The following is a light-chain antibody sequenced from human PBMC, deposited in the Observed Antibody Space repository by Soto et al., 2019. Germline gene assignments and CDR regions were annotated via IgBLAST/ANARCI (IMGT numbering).Light chain of an antibody. V-gene: IGLV2-14*01. J-gene: IGLJ1*01. CDR3: GSWDSSLSAYV. Sequence: QSALTQPASVSGSPGQSITISCTGTISDIGGYNFISWYQHHPGKAPKLVIYDVNNRPSGIPDRFSGSKSGTSATLGITGFQTGDEADYYCGSWDSSLSAYVFGTGTKVTVL. CDR1: ISDIGGYNF. CDR2: DVN.